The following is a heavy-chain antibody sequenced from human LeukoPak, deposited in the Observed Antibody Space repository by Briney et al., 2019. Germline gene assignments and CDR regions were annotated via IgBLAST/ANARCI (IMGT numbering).Heavy chain of an antibody. D-gene: IGHD2-15*01. CDR3: ARYLCSGGSCYSGFDY. CDR2: IYTSGST. J-gene: IGHJ4*02. V-gene: IGHV4-61*02. CDR1: GGSISSGSYY. Sequence: SQTLSLTCTVSGGSISSGSYYWSWIRQPAGKGLEWIGRIYTSGSTNYNPSLKSRVTISVDTSKNQFSLKLSSVTAADTAVYYCARYLCSGGSCYSGFDYWGQGTLVTVSS.